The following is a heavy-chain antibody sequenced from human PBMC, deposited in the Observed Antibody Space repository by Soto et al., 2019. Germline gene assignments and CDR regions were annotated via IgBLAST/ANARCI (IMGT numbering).Heavy chain of an antibody. CDR2: IIPIFGTA. D-gene: IGHD2-15*01. Sequence: SVKVSCKASGGTFSSYAISWVRQAPGQGLEWMGGIIPIFGTANYAQKFQGRVTITADESTSTAYMELSSLRSEDTAVYYCATDPSGYCSGGSCSEPLYWGQGTLVTVSS. CDR1: GGTFSSYA. V-gene: IGHV1-69*13. CDR3: ATDPSGYCSGGSCSEPLY. J-gene: IGHJ4*02.